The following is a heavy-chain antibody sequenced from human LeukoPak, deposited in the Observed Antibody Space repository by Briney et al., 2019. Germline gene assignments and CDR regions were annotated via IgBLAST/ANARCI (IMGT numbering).Heavy chain of an antibody. CDR2: ISSSGSTI. CDR1: GFTFSDYY. D-gene: IGHD5-24*01. CDR3: ARDGESGEMATIGPLFDI. Sequence: GGSLRLSCAASGFTFSDYYMSWIRQAPGKGLEGVSYISSSGSTIYYANSVKGRFTISRDNAKNSLYLQMNSLRAEDTAVYYCARDGESGEMATIGPLFDIWGQGTMVTVSS. J-gene: IGHJ3*02. V-gene: IGHV3-11*01.